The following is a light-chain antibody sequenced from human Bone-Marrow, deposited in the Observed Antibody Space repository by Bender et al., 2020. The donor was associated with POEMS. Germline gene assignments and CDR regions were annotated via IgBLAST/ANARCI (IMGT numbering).Light chain of an antibody. CDR2: SSH. Sequence: QSVLTQPPSASGTPGQRVTISCSGGSSNIGAHAVNWYQHLPGTAPKLLIYSSHRRPSEVPDRFSGSRSGTSAALAISGLQSEDEADDDSAGWEESLNGWVFDRGTRLIVL. J-gene: IGLJ3*02. CDR1: SSNIGAHA. V-gene: IGLV1-44*01. CDR3: AGWEESLNGWV.